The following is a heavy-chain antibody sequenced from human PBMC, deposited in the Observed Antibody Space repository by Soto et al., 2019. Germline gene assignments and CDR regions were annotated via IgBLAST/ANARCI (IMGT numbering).Heavy chain of an antibody. D-gene: IGHD3-9*01. CDR2: ISWDGGIT. J-gene: IGHJ4*02. Sequence: PWGSLRRSCAASGFTFNAYTMHWFRQAPLKGLEWVSLISWDGGITYYGDSVKGRFTVSRDNSDNSLYLQMTSLRSDDTVFYYCAKDSYAFLTGHKRYFDSWDQGTLVIVSS. CDR1: GFTFNAYT. V-gene: IGHV3-43*01. CDR3: AKDSYAFLTGHKRYFDS.